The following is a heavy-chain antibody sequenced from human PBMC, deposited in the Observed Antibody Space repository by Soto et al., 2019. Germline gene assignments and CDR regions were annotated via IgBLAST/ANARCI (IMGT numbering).Heavy chain of an antibody. CDR2: IKQDGSEK. D-gene: IGHD3-3*01. Sequence: GGSLRLSCAASGFTFSSYWMSWVRQAPGKGLEWVANIKQDGSEKYYVDSVKGRFTISRDNSKNTLYLQMNSLRAEDTAVYYCAKFTIFGVVTTEFDYWGQGTLVTVSS. J-gene: IGHJ4*02. CDR3: AKFTIFGVVTTEFDY. V-gene: IGHV3-7*03. CDR1: GFTFSSYW.